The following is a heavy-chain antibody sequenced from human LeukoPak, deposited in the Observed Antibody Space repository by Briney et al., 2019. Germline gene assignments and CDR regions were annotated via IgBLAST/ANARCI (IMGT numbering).Heavy chain of an antibody. V-gene: IGHV3-23*01. Sequence: GGSLRLSCAASGFTFSSYAMSWVRQAPGKGLEWVSAIRGSGDSTTTYYADSVKGRFTISRDNSKNPLYLQMNSLRAEDTAVYYCAKDFSAIGPYYDSTSFDYWGQGTLVTVSS. J-gene: IGHJ4*02. CDR3: AKDFSAIGPYYDSTSFDY. CDR2: IRGSGDSTTT. CDR1: GFTFSSYA. D-gene: IGHD3-22*01.